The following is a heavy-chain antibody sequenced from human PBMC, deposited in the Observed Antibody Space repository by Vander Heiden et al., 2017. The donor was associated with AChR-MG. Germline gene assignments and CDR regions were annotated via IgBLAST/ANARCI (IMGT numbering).Heavy chain of an antibody. CDR3: ARPGPSVYDYDYYYMDV. J-gene: IGHJ6*03. CDR2: IIPIFGTA. CDR1: GGTFSSYA. Sequence: QVQLVQSGAEVKKPGSSVKVSCKASGGTFSSYAISWVRQAPGQGLEWMGGIIPIFGTANYAQKFQGRVTITADESTSTAYMELSSLRSEDTAVYYCARPGPSVYDYDYYYMDVWGKGTTVTVSS. D-gene: IGHD5-12*01. V-gene: IGHV1-69*01.